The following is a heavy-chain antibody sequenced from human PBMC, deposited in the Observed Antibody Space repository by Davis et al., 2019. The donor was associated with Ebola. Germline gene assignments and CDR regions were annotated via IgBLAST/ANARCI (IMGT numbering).Heavy chain of an antibody. V-gene: IGHV3-23*01. Sequence: GESLKISCSASGFIFKSYSMHWVRQAPGKGLEWVSAISGSGGSTYYADSVKGRFTISRDNSKNTLYLQMNSLRAEDTAVYYCASELSLYGLDYWGQGTLVTVSS. CDR3: ASELSLYGLDY. D-gene: IGHD3-16*02. CDR1: GFIFKSYS. J-gene: IGHJ4*02. CDR2: ISGSGGST.